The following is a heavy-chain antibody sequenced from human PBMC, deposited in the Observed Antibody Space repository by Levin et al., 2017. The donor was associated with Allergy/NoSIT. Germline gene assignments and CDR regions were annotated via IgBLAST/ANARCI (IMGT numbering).Heavy chain of an antibody. CDR2: ISSSGSTI. V-gene: IGHV3-11*01. J-gene: IGHJ2*01. CDR3: ARGPDEMAQTLFWYFDL. D-gene: IGHD5-24*01. Sequence: PGGSLRLSCAASGFTFSDYYMSWIRQAPGKGLEWISYISSSGSTIYYADSVKGRFTISRDNAKNSQYLQMNSLRAEDAAVYYCARGPDEMAQTLFWYFDLWGRGTLVTVSS. CDR1: GFTFSDYY.